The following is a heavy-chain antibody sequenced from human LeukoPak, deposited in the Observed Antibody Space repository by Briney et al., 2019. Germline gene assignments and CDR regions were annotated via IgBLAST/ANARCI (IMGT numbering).Heavy chain of an antibody. CDR3: AKDSLRPRLKAFDP. CDR1: GFTFSSYA. J-gene: IGHJ5*02. Sequence: PGGSLRLSCAASGFTFSSYAMSWVRQAPGQGLEWVSAISGSGGSTYYADSVTGRFTISRDNSKNTLYLQMNSLRAEDTAVYYCAKDSLRPRLKAFDPWGQGTLVTVSS. V-gene: IGHV3-23*01. D-gene: IGHD4-17*01. CDR2: ISGSGGST.